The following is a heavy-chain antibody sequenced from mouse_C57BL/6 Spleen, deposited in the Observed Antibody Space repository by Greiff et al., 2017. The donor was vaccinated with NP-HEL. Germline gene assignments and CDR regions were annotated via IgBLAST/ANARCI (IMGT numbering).Heavy chain of an antibody. CDR2: IKPGSGGT. V-gene: IGHV1-54*01. Sequence: VQLQQSGAVLVRPGISVKVSCKASGYAFTNYLIERVKQRPGQGPEWTGVIKPGSGGTNYNEKFQGKATLTADKSSSTAYMQLSSLASEDSAVYFCAREGGYLGQGATLTVAS. CDR1: GYAFTNYL. J-gene: IGHJ2*01. CDR3: AREGGY.